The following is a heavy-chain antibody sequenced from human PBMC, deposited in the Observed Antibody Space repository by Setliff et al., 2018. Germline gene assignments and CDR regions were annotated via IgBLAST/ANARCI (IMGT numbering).Heavy chain of an antibody. CDR2: ISDTSAFI. CDR3: ARTCSGSGCYAGLES. V-gene: IGHV3-21*01. D-gene: IGHD2-15*01. CDR1: GLTLTPYT. J-gene: IGHJ4*02. Sequence: GSLRFSCAASGLTLTPYTMTWVRQAPGKGPEWVSSISDTSAFIYYADSVKGRFTISRDNSKNTLYLQMNNLRPEDTAVYYCARTCSGSGCYAGLESWGQGTQVTVSS.